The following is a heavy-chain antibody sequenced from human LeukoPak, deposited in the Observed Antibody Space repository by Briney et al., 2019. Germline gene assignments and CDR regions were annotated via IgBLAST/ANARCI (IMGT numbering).Heavy chain of an antibody. Sequence: ASETPSLTCTVSGGSISNYHWSWIRQPAGKGLEWIGQIHTSGSTNYNPPLKSRVTMSIDTPENQLSLTIRSVTAADTAVYYCARRDISSGWSFDYWGQGTLVTVSS. J-gene: IGHJ4*02. D-gene: IGHD6-19*01. CDR2: IHTSGST. V-gene: IGHV4-4*07. CDR1: GGSISNYH. CDR3: ARRDISSGWSFDY.